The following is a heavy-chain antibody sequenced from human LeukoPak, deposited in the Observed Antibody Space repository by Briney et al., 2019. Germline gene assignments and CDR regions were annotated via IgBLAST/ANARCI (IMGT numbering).Heavy chain of an antibody. V-gene: IGHV1-2*02. D-gene: IGHD3-9*01. CDR1: GYTFTGYY. Sequence: GASVKVSCKASGYTFTGYYMHWVRQAPGQGLEWMGWINPNSGGTNYAQKFQGRVTMTRDTSISTAYMELSRLRSDDTAVYYCARRGYDILTGYYIFDYWGQGTLVTVSS. J-gene: IGHJ4*02. CDR3: ARRGYDILTGYYIFDY. CDR2: INPNSGGT.